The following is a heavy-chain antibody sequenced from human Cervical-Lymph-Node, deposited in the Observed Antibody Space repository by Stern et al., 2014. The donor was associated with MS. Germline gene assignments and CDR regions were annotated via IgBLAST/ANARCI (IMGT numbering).Heavy chain of an antibody. J-gene: IGHJ4*02. CDR2: SYYSGST. D-gene: IGHD3-22*01. CDR1: GCSVSSGSYC. V-gene: IGHV4-61*01. Sequence: QVQLKESGPGLVKPSETLSLTCTVSGCSVSSGSYCWSWIRQPPGKGLDWIGYSYYSGSTNYSPSLKSRVTISIDTSKNQFSLKLSSVTAADTAVYYWARDSSGYYLHFDYWGQGTLVTVSS. CDR3: ARDSSGYYLHFDY.